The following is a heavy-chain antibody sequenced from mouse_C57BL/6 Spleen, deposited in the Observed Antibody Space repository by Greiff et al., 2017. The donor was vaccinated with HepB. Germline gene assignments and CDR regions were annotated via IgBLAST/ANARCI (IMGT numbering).Heavy chain of an antibody. D-gene: IGHD4-1*02. Sequence: QVQLKQSGAELVKPGASVKISCKASGYAFSSYWMNWVKQRPGKGLEWIGQIYPGDGDTNYNGKFKGKATLTADKSSSTAYMQLSSLTSEDSAVYFCARSTGPYAMDYWGQGTSVTVSS. CDR1: GYAFSSYW. CDR3: ARSTGPYAMDY. V-gene: IGHV1-80*01. J-gene: IGHJ4*01. CDR2: IYPGDGDT.